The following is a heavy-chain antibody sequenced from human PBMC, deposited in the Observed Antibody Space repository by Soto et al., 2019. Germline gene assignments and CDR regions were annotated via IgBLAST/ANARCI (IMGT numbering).Heavy chain of an antibody. CDR3: ARSRAMITFGGVIVPFDY. CDR2: INWNGGST. D-gene: IGHD3-16*02. V-gene: IGHV3-20*01. CDR1: GFTFDDYG. Sequence: GGSLRLSCAASGFTFDDYGMSWVRQAPGKGLEWVSGINWNGGSTGYADSVKGRFTISRDNAKNSLYLQMNSLRAEDTALYHCARSRAMITFGGVIVPFDYWGQGTLVTVSS. J-gene: IGHJ4*02.